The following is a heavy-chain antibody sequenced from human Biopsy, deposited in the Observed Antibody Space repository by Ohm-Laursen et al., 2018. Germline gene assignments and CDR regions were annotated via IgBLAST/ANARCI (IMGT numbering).Heavy chain of an antibody. V-gene: IGHV4-31*03. CDR3: AGLVTGFIDP. J-gene: IGHJ5*02. Sequence: TLSLTCTVSGGSISSGGYYWGWIRQHPGKGLEWIGHMYYSGSTHYNPSLKSRITISVDTSKNQFSLKLSSVTAADTAVYYCAGLVTGFIDPWGQGTLVTVSS. CDR1: GGSISSGGYY. D-gene: IGHD3-9*01. CDR2: MYYSGST.